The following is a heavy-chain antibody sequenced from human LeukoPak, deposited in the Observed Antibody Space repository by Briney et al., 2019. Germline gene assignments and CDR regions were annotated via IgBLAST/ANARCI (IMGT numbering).Heavy chain of an antibody. CDR1: GFTFSSYA. CDR3: AKDPGKRNYYDSSD. Sequence: QSGGSLRLSCAASGFTFSSYAMSWVRQAPGKGLEWVSAISGSGGSTYYADSVKGRFTISRDNSKNTLYLQMNSLRAEDTAVYYCAKDPGKRNYYDSSDWGQGTLVTVSS. CDR2: ISGSGGST. V-gene: IGHV3-23*01. J-gene: IGHJ4*02. D-gene: IGHD3-22*01.